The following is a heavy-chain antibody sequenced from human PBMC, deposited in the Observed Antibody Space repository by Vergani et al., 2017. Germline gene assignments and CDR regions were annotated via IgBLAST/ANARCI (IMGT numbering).Heavy chain of an antibody. D-gene: IGHD5-12*01. CDR1: GFTVSSNY. Sequence: EVQLVESGGGLVQPGGSLRLSCAASGFTVSSNYMSWVRQAPGKGLEWVSIIYSGGSTYYADSVKGRFTISRDNSKNMLHLQMNSLRAEDTAVYYCKKGSNSGYDTFPPGYYYYGMDVWGQGTTVTVSS. J-gene: IGHJ6*02. CDR2: IYSGGST. CDR3: KKGSNSGYDTFPPGYYYYGMDV. V-gene: IGHV3-66*02.